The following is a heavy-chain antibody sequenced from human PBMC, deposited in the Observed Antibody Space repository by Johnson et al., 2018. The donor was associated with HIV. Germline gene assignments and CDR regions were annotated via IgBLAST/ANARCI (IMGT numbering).Heavy chain of an antibody. D-gene: IGHD5-12*01. J-gene: IGHJ3*02. Sequence: QVQLVESGGGVVQPGLSLRLSCAASGFTFSSYGMHWVRQAPAKGLEWVAFIWHDGRDVYYADSVKGRFTVSRDNSKNAVYLQMNSLGAGDTAVYYCAKDQHGPLVPTVMRDDAFDIWGQGTMVTVSS. V-gene: IGHV3-33*03. CDR3: AKDQHGPLVPTVMRDDAFDI. CDR2: IWHDGRDV. CDR1: GFTFSSYG.